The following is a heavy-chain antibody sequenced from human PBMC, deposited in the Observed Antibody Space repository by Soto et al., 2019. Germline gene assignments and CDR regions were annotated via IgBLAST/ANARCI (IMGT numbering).Heavy chain of an antibody. CDR1: GFTFSSYA. J-gene: IGHJ5*02. CDR2: ISYDGSNK. Sequence: VQLVESGGGVVQPGRSLRLSCAASGFTFSSYAMHWVRQAPGKGLEWVAVISYDGSNKYYADSVKGRFTISRDNSKNTLYLQMNRLRAEDTAVYYCARDLEVAVAGAWGQGTLVTVSS. V-gene: IGHV3-30-3*01. CDR3: ARDLEVAVAGA. D-gene: IGHD6-19*01.